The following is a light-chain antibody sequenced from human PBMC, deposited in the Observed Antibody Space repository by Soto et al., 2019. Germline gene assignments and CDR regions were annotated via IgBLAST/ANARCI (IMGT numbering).Light chain of an antibody. CDR2: EGN. Sequence: QSALTQPASVSGSPGQSITISCAGTYSDVGGYNLVSWYQHHPDRAPQLLIYEGNKRPSGVSNRFSGSRSGTTASLPISGLQAEDEAEYFCCSYAAINTLVFGGGTQVTVL. V-gene: IGLV2-23*01. CDR3: CSYAAINTLV. CDR1: YSDVGGYNL. J-gene: IGLJ2*01.